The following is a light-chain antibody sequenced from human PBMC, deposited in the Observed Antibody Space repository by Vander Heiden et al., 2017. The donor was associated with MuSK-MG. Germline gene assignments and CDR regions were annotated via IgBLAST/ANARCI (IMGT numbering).Light chain of an antibody. CDR3: QQRSNWGGT. J-gene: IGKJ3*01. Sequence: EIVLTQSPATLSLSPGERATLSCRASQSVSSYLAWYQQKPGQAPRLLIYDASNRATGIPARFSGSGSGTDFTHTISSLEPEDFAVYYCQQRSNWGGTFGPGTKVDIK. CDR1: QSVSSY. CDR2: DAS. V-gene: IGKV3-11*01.